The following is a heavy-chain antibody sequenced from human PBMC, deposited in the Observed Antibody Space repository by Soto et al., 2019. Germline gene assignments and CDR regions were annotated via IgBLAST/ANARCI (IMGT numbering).Heavy chain of an antibody. CDR3: ARDKVGATVRPRWFDP. D-gene: IGHD1-26*01. Sequence: GASVKVSCKASGYTFTSYYMHWVRQAPGQGLEWMGIINPSGGSTSYAQKFQGRVTMTRDTSTSTVYMELSSLRSEDTAVYYCARDKVGATVRPRWFDPWGQGTLVTVSS. CDR2: INPSGGST. V-gene: IGHV1-46*01. J-gene: IGHJ5*02. CDR1: GYTFTSYY.